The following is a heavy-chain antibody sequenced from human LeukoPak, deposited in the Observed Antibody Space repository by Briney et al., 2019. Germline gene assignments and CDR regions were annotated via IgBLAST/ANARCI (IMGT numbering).Heavy chain of an antibody. D-gene: IGHD3-10*01. V-gene: IGHV4-39*01. CDR2: IYCSGST. J-gene: IGHJ5*02. Sequence: SETLSLTCTVSGGSISSSSYYWSWIRQPPGKGLEWIGSIYCSGSTYYNPSLKSRVTISVDTSKNQFSLKLSSVTAADTAVYYCARAPYGSGSYFLENWFDPWGQGTLVTVSS. CDR3: ARAPYGSGSYFLENWFDP. CDR1: GGSISSSSYY.